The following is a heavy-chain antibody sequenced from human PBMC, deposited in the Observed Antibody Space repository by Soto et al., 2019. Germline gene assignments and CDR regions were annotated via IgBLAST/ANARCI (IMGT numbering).Heavy chain of an antibody. CDR1: GSTFSSYD. V-gene: IGHV3-64*01. CDR2: ISSNGGTT. Sequence: EVQLAESGGGMVQPGGSLRLSCVASGSTFSSYDMHWVRQAPGKGLEDVSSISSNGGTTYYGNSVKGRFTISRDNSKNTLYLQMGSLRAEDMAVYYCVRRVSGNYDYWGQGTLVTVSS. D-gene: IGHD1-7*01. J-gene: IGHJ4*02. CDR3: VRRVSGNYDY.